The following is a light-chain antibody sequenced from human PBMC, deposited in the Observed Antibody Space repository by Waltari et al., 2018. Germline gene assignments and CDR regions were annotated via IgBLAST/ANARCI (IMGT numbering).Light chain of an antibody. CDR1: QSVSSN. V-gene: IGKV3-15*01. J-gene: IGKJ3*01. CDR3: QQYNNWFT. CDR2: GAS. Sequence: EIVMTQSPGTLSVSPGERATLSCRASQSVSSNLAWYQQKPGQGPRLLIYGASTRATGIPARFSGSGSGTEFTLTISSLQSEDFVVYYCQQYNNWFTFGPGTKVDIK.